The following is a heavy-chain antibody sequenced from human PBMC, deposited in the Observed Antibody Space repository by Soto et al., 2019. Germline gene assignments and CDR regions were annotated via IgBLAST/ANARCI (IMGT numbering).Heavy chain of an antibody. CDR2: ISYSRSSI. V-gene: IGHV3-48*02. J-gene: IGHJ4*02. D-gene: IGHD3-10*01. CDR1: GFTFSSYS. Sequence: EVQLVESGGGLVQPGGSLRLSCAASGFTFSSYSMNWVRQAPGKGLEWISYISYSRSSIQYADSVKGRFTISRDNDKNSLYLQMSSLRDEDTAVYYCARAGAGTGYWGQGTLVTVAS. CDR3: ARAGAGTGY.